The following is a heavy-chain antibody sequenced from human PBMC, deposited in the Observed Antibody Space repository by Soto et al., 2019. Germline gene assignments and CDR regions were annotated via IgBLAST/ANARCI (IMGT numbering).Heavy chain of an antibody. CDR1: GYTFTSYY. CDR3: ARELSIAAHPGYYYGMDV. D-gene: IGHD6-6*01. J-gene: IGHJ6*02. Sequence: QVQLVQSGAEVKKPGASVKVSCKASGYTFTSYYMHWVRQAPGQGLEWMGIINPSGGSTSYAQKFQGRVTMTRDTSTSTVYMELSSLRSEDTAVYYSARELSIAAHPGYYYGMDVWGQGTTVTVSS. CDR2: INPSGGST. V-gene: IGHV1-46*01.